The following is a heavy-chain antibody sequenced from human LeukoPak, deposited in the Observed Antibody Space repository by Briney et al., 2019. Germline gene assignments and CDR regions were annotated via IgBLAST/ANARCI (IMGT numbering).Heavy chain of an antibody. D-gene: IGHD6-13*01. Sequence: GASVKVSCKASGYTFTDYYMHWVQQAPGKGLEWMGRVDPEDGETIYAEKFQGRVTITADTSTDTAYMELSSLRSEDTAVYYCATDLSRGYWGQGTLVTVSS. CDR2: VDPEDGET. CDR1: GYTFTDYY. CDR3: ATDLSRGY. V-gene: IGHV1-69-2*01. J-gene: IGHJ4*02.